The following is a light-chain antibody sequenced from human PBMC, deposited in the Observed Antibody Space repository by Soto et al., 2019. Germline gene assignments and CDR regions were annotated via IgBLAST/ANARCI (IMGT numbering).Light chain of an antibody. V-gene: IGKV1-39*01. CDR1: QSISSY. J-gene: IGKJ4*01. CDR2: AAS. CDR3: QQTYSIPLN. Sequence: DIKMTQAQCLVSASGVDIDTITSRASQSISSYLNWYQQKPGKAPKLLIYAASSLQSGVPSRFSGSGSGTDFTLAISALQPDDFATYFCQQTYSIPLNFGGGTKVDI.